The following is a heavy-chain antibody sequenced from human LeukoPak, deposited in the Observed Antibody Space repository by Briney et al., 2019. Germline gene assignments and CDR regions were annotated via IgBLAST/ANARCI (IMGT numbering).Heavy chain of an antibody. Sequence: SETLSLTCTVSGGSISSYYWSWIRQPPGKGLEWIGYIYYSGRTNYNPSLKSRVTISVDTSKNQFSLKLSSVTAADTAVYYCARVKRYSYGSYFDYWGQGTLVTVSS. J-gene: IGHJ4*02. CDR3: ARVKRYSYGSYFDY. V-gene: IGHV4-59*01. D-gene: IGHD5-18*01. CDR2: IYYSGRT. CDR1: GGSISSYY.